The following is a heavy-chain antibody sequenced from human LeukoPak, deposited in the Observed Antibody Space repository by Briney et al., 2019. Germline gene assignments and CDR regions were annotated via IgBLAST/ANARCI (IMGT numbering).Heavy chain of an antibody. CDR2: MNPNSGNT. V-gene: IGHV1-8*02. CDR1: GYTFTSYD. Sequence: GASVKVSCKASGYTFTSYDINWVRQAIGQGLEWMGWMNPNSGNTGYAQKFQGRVTMTRNTSISTAYMELSSLRSEDTAVYYCARGYHHGSSGIDNWFDPWGQGTLVTVSS. CDR3: ARGYHHGSSGIDNWFDP. J-gene: IGHJ5*02. D-gene: IGHD6-19*01.